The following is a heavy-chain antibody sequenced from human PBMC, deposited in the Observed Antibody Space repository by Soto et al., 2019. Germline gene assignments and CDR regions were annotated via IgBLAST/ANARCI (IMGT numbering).Heavy chain of an antibody. CDR3: ARLHCTSPGCVPLDP. Sequence: ASVKVSCKASGYTFTSYAMHWVRQAPGQRLEWMGWINAGNGNTKYSQKFQGRVTITRDTSASTAYMELSSLRSEDTAVYYCARLHCTSPGCVPLDPWGHGNLVTVSS. D-gene: IGHD2-8*01. V-gene: IGHV1-3*01. CDR2: INAGNGNT. J-gene: IGHJ5*02. CDR1: GYTFTSYA.